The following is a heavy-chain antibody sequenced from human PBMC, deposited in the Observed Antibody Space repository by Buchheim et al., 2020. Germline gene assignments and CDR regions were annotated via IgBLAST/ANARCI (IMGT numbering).Heavy chain of an antibody. Sequence: QVQLQQWGAGLLKPSETLSLTCAVYGGSFSGYYWSWIRQPPGKGLEWIGEINHSGSTNYNPSLKSRVTISVDTSKNQFSLKLSSVTAADTAEYYCARGGRGYSYGSYYYYGMDVWGQGTT. CDR2: INHSGST. CDR1: GGSFSGYY. V-gene: IGHV4-34*01. J-gene: IGHJ6*02. CDR3: ARGGRGYSYGSYYYYGMDV. D-gene: IGHD5-18*01.